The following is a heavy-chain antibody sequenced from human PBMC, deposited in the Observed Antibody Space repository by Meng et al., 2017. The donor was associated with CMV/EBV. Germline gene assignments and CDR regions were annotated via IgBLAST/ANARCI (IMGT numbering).Heavy chain of an antibody. CDR3: AREGYCGGDCFYDY. CDR2: IIPIFGTA. J-gene: IGHJ4*02. D-gene: IGHD2-21*02. Sequence: GQLVAAGGEVEEPGASVKVSCKASGGTFTSYANSWVRQAPGQGLEWMGGIIPIFGTANYAQKFQGRVTITADESTSKAYMELSSLRSEDTAVYYCAREGYCGGDCFYDYWGQGTLVTASS. CDR1: GGTFTSYA. V-gene: IGHV1-69*01.